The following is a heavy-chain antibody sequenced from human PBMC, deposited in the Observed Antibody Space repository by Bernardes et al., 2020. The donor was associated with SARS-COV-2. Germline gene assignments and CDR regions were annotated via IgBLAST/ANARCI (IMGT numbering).Heavy chain of an antibody. J-gene: IGHJ4*02. V-gene: IGHV3-53*01. CDR3: ARGLVFFDY. Sequence: GSSLKVCCAVSGFTVSSNYMGWVRQSPGKGLEWVSVIDSSGTTYYTDSVKGRFTISRDKSKNTLYLQMNSLRAEDTAVYYCARGLVFFDYWGQGTLVTVSS. CDR1: GFTVSSNY. CDR2: IDSSGTT. D-gene: IGHD3-3*01.